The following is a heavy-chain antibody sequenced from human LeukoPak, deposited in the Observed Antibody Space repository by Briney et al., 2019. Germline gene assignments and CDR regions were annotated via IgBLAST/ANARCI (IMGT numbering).Heavy chain of an antibody. J-gene: IGHJ3*02. Sequence: GRSLRLSCAASGFTFSSYAMHWVRQAPGKGLEWVAVISYDGSNKYYADSVKGRFTISRDNSKNTLYLQMNSLRAEDTAVYYCASQDRSWHGEGAFDIWGQGTMVTVSS. V-gene: IGHV3-30-3*01. D-gene: IGHD6-13*01. CDR1: GFTFSSYA. CDR2: ISYDGSNK. CDR3: ASQDRSWHGEGAFDI.